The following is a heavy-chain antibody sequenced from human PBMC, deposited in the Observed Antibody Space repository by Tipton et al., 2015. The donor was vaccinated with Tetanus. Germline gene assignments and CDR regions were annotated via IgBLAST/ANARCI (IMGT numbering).Heavy chain of an antibody. CDR2: IWYDGTTE. CDR3: ARETSLTTSY. Sequence: LSLTCTASGFSFSTYNFHWVRQAPGKGLEWVAIIWYDGTTEYYADSVKGRFTISRDNSKNTLFLQMNSLRAEDTAVYYCARETSLTTSYWGQGTLVTVSS. D-gene: IGHD4-17*01. CDR1: GFSFSTYN. J-gene: IGHJ1*01. V-gene: IGHV3-33*01.